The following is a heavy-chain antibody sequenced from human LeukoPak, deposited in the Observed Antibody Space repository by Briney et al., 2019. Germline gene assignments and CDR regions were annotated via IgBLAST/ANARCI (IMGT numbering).Heavy chain of an antibody. Sequence: GGSLRLSCAVSGLTFSSYGMRWVRQAPGRGRGWVAVIWYDGSNKYYAGSMKGRFTISRDNSKSTLYLQMNSLRAENTAVYYCARDRSSTPPSYGMDVWGQGTTVTVSS. CDR3: ARDRSSTPPSYGMDV. J-gene: IGHJ6*02. V-gene: IGHV3-33*01. CDR1: GLTFSSYG. D-gene: IGHD2-2*01. CDR2: IWYDGSNK.